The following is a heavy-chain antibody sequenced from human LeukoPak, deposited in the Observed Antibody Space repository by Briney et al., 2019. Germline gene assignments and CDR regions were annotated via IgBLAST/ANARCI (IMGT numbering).Heavy chain of an antibody. Sequence: SVRVSCKASGGTFSSYAISWVRQAPGQGLEWMGGIIPIFGTANYAQKFQGRVTITADESTSTAYMELSSLRSEDTAVYYCARGSQYYYDSSGYPLPDYWGQGTLVTVSS. CDR3: ARGSQYYYDSSGYPLPDY. CDR2: IIPIFGTA. CDR1: GGTFSSYA. V-gene: IGHV1-69*01. D-gene: IGHD3-22*01. J-gene: IGHJ4*02.